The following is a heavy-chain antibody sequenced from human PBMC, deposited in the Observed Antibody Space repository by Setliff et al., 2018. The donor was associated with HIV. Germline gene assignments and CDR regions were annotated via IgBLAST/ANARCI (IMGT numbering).Heavy chain of an antibody. CDR3: ARSSXNXYSYYFMDV. D-gene: IGHD6-13*01. Sequence: ASVKVSCKASGYTFTTYGITWVRQAPGQGLEWMGWISTYNGNTNYAQKFQGRVTMTTVTSTSTAYMELRSLRSDDTAVYYCARSSXNXYSYYFMDVWGKGTTVTVSS. CDR1: GYTFTTYG. CDR2: ISTYNGNT. J-gene: IGHJ6*03. V-gene: IGHV1-18*01.